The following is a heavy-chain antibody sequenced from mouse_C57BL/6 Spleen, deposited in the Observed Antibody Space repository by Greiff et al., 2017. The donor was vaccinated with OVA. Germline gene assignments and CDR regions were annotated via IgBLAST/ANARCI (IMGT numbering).Heavy chain of an antibody. Sequence: VQLQQSGAELVRPGTSVKVSCKASGYAFTNYLIEWVKQRPGQGLEWIGVINPGSGGTNYNEKFKGKATLTADKSSSTAYMQLSSLTSEDSAVYFCARVAGAMDYWGQGTSVTVSS. CDR1: GYAFTNYL. V-gene: IGHV1-54*01. J-gene: IGHJ4*01. CDR3: ARVAGAMDY. CDR2: INPGSGGT.